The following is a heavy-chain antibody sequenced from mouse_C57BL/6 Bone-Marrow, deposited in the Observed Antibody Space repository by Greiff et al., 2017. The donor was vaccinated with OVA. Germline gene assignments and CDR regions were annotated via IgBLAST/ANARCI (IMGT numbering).Heavy chain of an antibody. Sequence: EVQLQESGGDLVKPGGSLKLSCAASGFTFSSYGMSWVRQTPDKRLEWVATISSGGSYTYYTDSVKGRFTISRDNAKNTLYLQMSRLKSEDTAMYYCASRRWTSWFAYWGQGTLVTVSA. V-gene: IGHV5-6*01. CDR1: GFTFSSYG. D-gene: IGHD2-3*01. J-gene: IGHJ3*01. CDR3: ASRRWTSWFAY. CDR2: ISSGGSYT.